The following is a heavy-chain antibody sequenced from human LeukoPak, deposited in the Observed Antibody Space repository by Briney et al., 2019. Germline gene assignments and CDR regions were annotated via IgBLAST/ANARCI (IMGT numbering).Heavy chain of an antibody. CDR3: TRRGYSYGSPDY. D-gene: IGHD5-18*01. CDR2: IRSKANSYAT. V-gene: IGHV3-73*01. Sequence: GGSLRPSCAASGFTFSGSAMHWVRQASGKGLEWVGRIRSKANSYATAYAASVKGRFTISRDDSKNTAYLQMNSLKTEDTAVYYCTRRGYSYGSPDYWGQGTLVTVSS. CDR1: GFTFSGSA. J-gene: IGHJ4*02.